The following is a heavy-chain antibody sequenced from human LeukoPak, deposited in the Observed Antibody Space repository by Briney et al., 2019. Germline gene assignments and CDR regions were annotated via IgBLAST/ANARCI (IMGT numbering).Heavy chain of an antibody. CDR1: GGSISSYY. CDR3: ARVVAGHWVEGYYMDV. D-gene: IGHD6-19*01. CDR2: IYYSGST. Sequence: SGTLSLTCTVSGGSISSYYWSWIRQPPGKGLEWIGYIYYSGSTNYNPSLKSRVTISVDTSKNQFSLKLSSVTAADTAVYYCARVVAGHWVEGYYMDVWGKGTTVTISS. J-gene: IGHJ6*03. V-gene: IGHV4-59*01.